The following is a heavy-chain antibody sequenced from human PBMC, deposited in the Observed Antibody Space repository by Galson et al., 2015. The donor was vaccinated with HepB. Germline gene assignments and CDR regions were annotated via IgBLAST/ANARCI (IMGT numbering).Heavy chain of an antibody. CDR2: ITPSGDNT. D-gene: IGHD6-19*01. CDR3: AKAFPEKTDGWYRQALYYFDS. Sequence: SLRLSCAASGFTFSYYAMAWVRQAPGKGLEWISAITPSGDNTYSADSMKGWFFISRDNSQNTRFLQMNSLRADDPAIYFCAKAFPEKTDGWYRQALYYFDSWGQGTRVTVSS. V-gene: IGHV3-23*01. J-gene: IGHJ4*02. CDR1: GFTFSYYA.